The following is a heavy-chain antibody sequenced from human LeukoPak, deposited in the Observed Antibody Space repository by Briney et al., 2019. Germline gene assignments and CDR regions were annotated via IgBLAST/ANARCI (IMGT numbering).Heavy chain of an antibody. CDR3: ASRSARYNWNYVYWFDP. Sequence: SETLSLTCAVYGGSFSGYYWSWIRQPPGKGLEWIGEINHSGSTNYNPSLKSRVTISVDTSKNQFSLKLSSVTATDTAVYYCASRSARYNWNYVYWFDPWGQGTLVTVSS. D-gene: IGHD1-7*01. V-gene: IGHV4-34*01. CDR1: GGSFSGYY. J-gene: IGHJ5*02. CDR2: INHSGST.